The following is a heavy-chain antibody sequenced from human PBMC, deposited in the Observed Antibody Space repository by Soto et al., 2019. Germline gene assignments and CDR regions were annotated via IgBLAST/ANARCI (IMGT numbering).Heavy chain of an antibody. D-gene: IGHD2-21*02. CDR1: GGSISSGGYS. CDR2: IYHSGST. CDR3: ARLALYCGGDCYHDY. V-gene: IGHV4-30-2*01. J-gene: IGHJ4*02. Sequence: SETLSLTCAVSGGSISSGGYSWSWIRQPPGKGLEWIGYIYHSGSTYYNPSLKSRVTISVDRSKNQFSLKLSSVTAADTAGYYCARLALYCGGDCYHDYWGQGTLGTVSS.